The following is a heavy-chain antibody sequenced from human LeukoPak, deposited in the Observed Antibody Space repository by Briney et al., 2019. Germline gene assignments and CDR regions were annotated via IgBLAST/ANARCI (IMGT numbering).Heavy chain of an antibody. CDR1: GHTFTSYG. D-gene: IGHD3-10*01. J-gene: IGHJ4*02. V-gene: IGHV1-18*01. Sequence: GASVKVSCKGSGHTFTSYGISWVRQAPGQGLEWMGWVSAYNGNTNYAQKLQGRVTMTTDTSTSTAYMELRSLRSDDTAVYYCNTEGTPIDYWGQGTLVTVSS. CDR2: VSAYNGNT. CDR3: NTEGTPIDY.